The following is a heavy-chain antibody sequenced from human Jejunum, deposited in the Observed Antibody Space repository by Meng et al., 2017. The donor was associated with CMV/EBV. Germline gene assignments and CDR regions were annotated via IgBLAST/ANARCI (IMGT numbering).Heavy chain of an antibody. J-gene: IGHJ4*02. D-gene: IGHD2-2*01. V-gene: IGHV3-7*01. Sequence: CGFTFSSYWMNWVRQAPGKGLEWVANIKQDGGETYYVDSVRGRFTISRDNAKNSLYLQMNSLRAEDTAVYYCASCSTNCLRPFDYWGQGTLVTVSS. CDR2: IKQDGGET. CDR1: GFTFSSYW. CDR3: ASCSTNCLRPFDY.